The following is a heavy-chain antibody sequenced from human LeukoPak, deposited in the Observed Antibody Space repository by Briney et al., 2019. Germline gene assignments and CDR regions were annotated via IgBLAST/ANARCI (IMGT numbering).Heavy chain of an antibody. J-gene: IGHJ4*01. CDR2: IYSDNT. CDR1: GFTVSSNS. Sequence: RPGGSLRLSCTVSGFTVSSNSMSWVRQAPGKGLEWVSFIYSDNTHYSDSVKGRFTISRDNSKNTLYLQMNSLRAEDTAVYYCARDPPAGDYEGDGGDYWGQGTLVTVSS. V-gene: IGHV3-66*03. D-gene: IGHD4-17*01. CDR3: ARDPPAGDYEGDGGDY.